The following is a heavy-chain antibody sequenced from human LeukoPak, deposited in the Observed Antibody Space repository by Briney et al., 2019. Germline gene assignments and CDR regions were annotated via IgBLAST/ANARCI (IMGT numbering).Heavy chain of an antibody. J-gene: IGHJ5*02. V-gene: IGHV4-34*01. Sequence: SETLSLTCAVYSGSFSGYYWSWIRQPPGKGLEWIGEITHSGTTNYNPSLKSRVTMSLDASKNQFSLELNSVTPADTAVYYCARGGNYWPQWWFDPWGRGTLVSVSS. CDR2: ITHSGTT. D-gene: IGHD1-26*01. CDR3: ARGGNYWPQWWFDP. CDR1: SGSFSGYY.